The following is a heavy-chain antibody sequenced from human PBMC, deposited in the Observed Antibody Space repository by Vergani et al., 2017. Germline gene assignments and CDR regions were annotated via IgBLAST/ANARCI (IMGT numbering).Heavy chain of an antibody. CDR3: ARETVVTSWDGYRFHYMDV. D-gene: IGHD3-16*02. CDR1: GGAVNSGSNF. Sequence: QVQLQESGPGLVKPSQTLSLTCSVSGGAVNSGSNFWTWIRQPAGKGLEWIGRTSTDGSTNYNPSLKSRVTVSVDTSKTQISLRLTSVTAEDTAVYYCARETVVTSWDGYRFHYMDVWGKETTVTVSS. V-gene: IGHV4-61*02. J-gene: IGHJ6*03. CDR2: TSTDGST.